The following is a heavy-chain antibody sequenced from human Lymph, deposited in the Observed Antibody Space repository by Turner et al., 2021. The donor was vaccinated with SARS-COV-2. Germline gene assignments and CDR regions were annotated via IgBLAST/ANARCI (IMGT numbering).Heavy chain of an antibody. CDR2: INPNSGGT. J-gene: IGHJ4*02. CDR3: ARSRDLQSMVRGVDPFDY. V-gene: IGHV1-2*02. Sequence: QVQLVQSGADVKKPGTSVKVSCMASGSTCTGYYMHWVRQAPGQGLECMGWINPNSGGTNNAQKFQGRVTMTRDTSISTAYMELSRLRSVDTAVYYCARSRDLQSMVRGVDPFDYWGQGTLVTVSS. D-gene: IGHD3-10*01. CDR1: GSTCTGYY.